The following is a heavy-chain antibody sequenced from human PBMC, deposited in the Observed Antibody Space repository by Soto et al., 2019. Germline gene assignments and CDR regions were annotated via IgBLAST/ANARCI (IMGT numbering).Heavy chain of an antibody. CDR1: GYTFTGYY. Sequence: GASVKVSCKASGYTFTGYYMHWVRQAPGQGLEWMGWINPNSGGTNYAQKFQGRVTMTRDTSISTAYMELSRLRSDDTAVYYCARELVVVAATYYYYGMDVWGQGTTVTV. J-gene: IGHJ6*02. D-gene: IGHD2-15*01. CDR2: INPNSGGT. V-gene: IGHV1-2*02. CDR3: ARELVVVAATYYYYGMDV.